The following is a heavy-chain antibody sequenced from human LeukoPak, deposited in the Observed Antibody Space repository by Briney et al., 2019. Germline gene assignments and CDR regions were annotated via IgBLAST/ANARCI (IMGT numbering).Heavy chain of an antibody. CDR1: GFTFSGSA. CDR2: IKSKPNSYAT. J-gene: IGHJ6*02. Sequence: GGSLRLSCAASGFTFSGSAMQWVRQASGKGLEWVGRIKSKPNSYATAYAASVEGRFTISRDDSKNTAYLQMHSLKTEDTAVYYCTKDCNYGMDAWGQGTTVTVSS. V-gene: IGHV3-73*01. D-gene: IGHD2-21*02. CDR3: TKDCNYGMDA.